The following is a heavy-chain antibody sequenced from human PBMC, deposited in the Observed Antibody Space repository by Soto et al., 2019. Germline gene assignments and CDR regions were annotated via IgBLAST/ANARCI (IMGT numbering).Heavy chain of an antibody. J-gene: IGHJ5*02. CDR3: ARGSITMVRGVIHLNWFDP. CDR2: INPNSGGT. CDR1: GYTFTCYY. D-gene: IGHD3-10*01. Sequence: GASVKVSCKASGYTFTCYYMHWVRQAPGQGLEWMGWINPNSGGTNYAQKFQGWVTMTRDTSISTAYMELSRLRSDDTAVYYCARGSITMVRGVIHLNWFDPWGQGTLVTVSS. V-gene: IGHV1-2*04.